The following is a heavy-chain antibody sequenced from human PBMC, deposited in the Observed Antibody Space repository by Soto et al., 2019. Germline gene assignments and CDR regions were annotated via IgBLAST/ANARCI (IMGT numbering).Heavy chain of an antibody. Sequence: GGSLRLSCAASGFTFSSYAMHWVRQAPGKGLEWVAVISYDGSNKYYADSVKGRFTISRDNSKNTLYLQMNSLRAEDTAVYYCARQFERYSGSYASYDAFDIWGQGTMVTVSS. J-gene: IGHJ3*02. V-gene: IGHV3-30-3*01. CDR2: ISYDGSNK. CDR3: ARQFERYSGSYASYDAFDI. D-gene: IGHD1-26*01. CDR1: GFTFSSYA.